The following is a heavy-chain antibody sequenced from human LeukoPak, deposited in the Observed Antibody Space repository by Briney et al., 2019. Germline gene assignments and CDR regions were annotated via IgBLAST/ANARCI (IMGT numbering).Heavy chain of an antibody. CDR1: GYTFTSYG. J-gene: IGHJ4*02. V-gene: IGHV1-18*01. CDR3: ARAAKFGRVPAAIRGGGFFDY. Sequence: ASVKVSCKASGYTFTSYGISWVRQAPGQGLEWMGWISAYNGNTNYAQKLQGRVTMTTDTSTSTAYMELRSLRSDDTAVYYCARAAKFGRVPAAIRGGGFFDYWGQGTLVTVSS. CDR2: ISAYNGNT. D-gene: IGHD2-2*01.